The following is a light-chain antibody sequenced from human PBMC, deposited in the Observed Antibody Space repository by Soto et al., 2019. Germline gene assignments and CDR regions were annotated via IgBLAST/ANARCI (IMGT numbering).Light chain of an antibody. V-gene: IGLV1-40*01. CDR2: GNS. Sequence: QSVLTQPPSVSGAPGQRVTISCTGSSSNIGAGYDVHWYQHLPGKAPKLLIYGNSNRPSGVPDRFSGSKSGTSASLAITGLQAEDEADYYCQSYDSSLSGWVFGAGTKVTVL. CDR3: QSYDSSLSGWV. CDR1: SSNIGAGYD. J-gene: IGLJ3*02.